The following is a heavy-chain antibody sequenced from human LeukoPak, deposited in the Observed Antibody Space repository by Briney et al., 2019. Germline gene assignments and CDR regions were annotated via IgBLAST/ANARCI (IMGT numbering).Heavy chain of an antibody. J-gene: IGHJ4*02. CDR2: IIPIFGTA. V-gene: IGHV1-69*13. CDR3: ARVIVPGSTFDY. CDR1: GGTFSSYA. D-gene: IGHD1-26*01. Sequence: ASVKVSCKASGGTFSSYANSWVRQAPGQGLEWMGGIIPIFGTANYAQKFQGRVTITADESTSTAYMELSSLRSEDTAVYYCARVIVPGSTFDYWGQGTLVTVSS.